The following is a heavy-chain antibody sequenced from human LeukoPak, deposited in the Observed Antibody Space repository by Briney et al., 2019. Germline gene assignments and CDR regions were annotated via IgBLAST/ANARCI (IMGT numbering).Heavy chain of an antibody. CDR1: GFTFGENS. V-gene: IGHV3-49*03. J-gene: IGHJ6*03. Sequence: GGSLRLSCTAFGFTFGENSMIWFRQSPGKGLEWVSLSRSRAHGGTTEYAASVMGRFTMSRDDSKNIAYLQMNSLETEDTAVYYCSRVERSSINNYYYYMAVWGKGTTVTVSS. D-gene: IGHD2-2*01. CDR2: SRSRAHGGTT. CDR3: SRVERSSINNYYYYMAV.